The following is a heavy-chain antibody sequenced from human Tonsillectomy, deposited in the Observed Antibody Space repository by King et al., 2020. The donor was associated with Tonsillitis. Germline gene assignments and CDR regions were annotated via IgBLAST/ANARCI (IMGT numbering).Heavy chain of an antibody. Sequence: QLVQSGAEVKTPGESLKISCKASGYSFTSYWIGWVRQMPGKGLEWMGIIYPGDSDTRYSPSFQGQVSISADKSISTAYLQWTSLKASDTAMYYCARPDYYANSDSGLLKNWGQGTMVTVS. CDR1: GYSFTSYW. CDR2: IYPGDSDT. CDR3: ARPDYYANSDSGLLKN. V-gene: IGHV5-51*01. J-gene: IGHJ3*01. D-gene: IGHD3-10*01.